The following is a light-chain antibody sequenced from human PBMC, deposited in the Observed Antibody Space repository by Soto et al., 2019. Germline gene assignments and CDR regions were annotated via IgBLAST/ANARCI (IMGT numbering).Light chain of an antibody. CDR2: KTS. Sequence: DIPMTQSPSTLSASVGDRVTITCRASQSISIYLAWYQQKPGRAPKVLIYKTSTLESGVPSRFSGSGSGTEFTLTVSSLQPDDVATYYCQHYNGYPITFGGGTKVEI. J-gene: IGKJ4*01. CDR3: QHYNGYPIT. CDR1: QSISIY. V-gene: IGKV1-5*03.